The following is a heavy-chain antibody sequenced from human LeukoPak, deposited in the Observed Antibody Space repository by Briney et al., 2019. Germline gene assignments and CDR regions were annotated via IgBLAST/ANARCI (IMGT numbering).Heavy chain of an antibody. V-gene: IGHV3-9*01. CDR3: AKDQLSVGSVNAFDI. CDR1: GFTFDDYA. CDR2: ISWNSGNI. Sequence: PGGSLRLSCAGYGFTFDDYAMHWVRPAQGKGLEWVSGISWNSGNIGYADSVKGRFTISRDNAKDSLYLQMNSLRAEDTALYYCAKDQLSVGSVNAFDIWGQGTMVTVSS. J-gene: IGHJ3*02. D-gene: IGHD3-16*02.